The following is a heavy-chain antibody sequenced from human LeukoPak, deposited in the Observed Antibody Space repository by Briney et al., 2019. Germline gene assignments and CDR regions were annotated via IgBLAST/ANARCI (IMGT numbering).Heavy chain of an antibody. Sequence: GGSLRLSCAASGFTFSNYAMYWVRQAPGRGLEYVSAISTNGGSTDYANSVKGRFTISRDNSDNRVFLQMGTLRAEEMAVYYWARGGYYDSSGSFDYWGQGILVTVSS. CDR1: GFTFSNYA. D-gene: IGHD3-22*01. V-gene: IGHV3-64*01. CDR3: ARGGYYDSSGSFDY. CDR2: ISTNGGST. J-gene: IGHJ4*02.